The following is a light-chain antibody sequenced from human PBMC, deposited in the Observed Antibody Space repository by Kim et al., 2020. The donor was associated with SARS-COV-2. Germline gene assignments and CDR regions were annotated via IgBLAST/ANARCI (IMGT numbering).Light chain of an antibody. J-gene: IGKJ5*01. V-gene: IGKV1D-16*01. Sequence: ASVGDRVTITCRASQEISRWLAWYQQKPGTAPKSLIYTATRLESGVPSRFSGSGSGTYFTLTINSLQPEDFATYYCQQYASYPITFGQGTRLEIK. CDR2: TAT. CDR1: QEISRW. CDR3: QQYASYPIT.